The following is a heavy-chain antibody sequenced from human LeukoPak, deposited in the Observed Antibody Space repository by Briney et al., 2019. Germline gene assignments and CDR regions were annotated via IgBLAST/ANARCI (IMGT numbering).Heavy chain of an antibody. Sequence: GSLRLSCGASGFNFSCYWVSWGRQAPGKGLGVVANIKQDGSEKYYVDSVKGRFTISRDNAKNSLYLQMNSLRAEDTAVYYCASSGDYQSSPLPFDYWGQGTLVTVSS. D-gene: IGHD4-17*01. CDR3: ASSGDYQSSPLPFDY. CDR2: IKQDGSEK. CDR1: GFNFSCYW. J-gene: IGHJ4*02. V-gene: IGHV3-7*05.